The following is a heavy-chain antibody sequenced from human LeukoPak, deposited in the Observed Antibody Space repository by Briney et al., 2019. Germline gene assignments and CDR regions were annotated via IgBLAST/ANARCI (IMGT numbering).Heavy chain of an antibody. Sequence: ASVKVSCKASGYTFTSYDINWVRQATGQGLEWMGWMNPNSGNTGYAQKFQGRVTMTRNTSISTAYMELSSLRSEDTAVYYCARGPYDILTGYYLLYYYYYGMDVWGQGTTVTVSS. D-gene: IGHD3-9*01. V-gene: IGHV1-8*01. CDR2: MNPNSGNT. CDR3: ARGPYDILTGYYLLYYYYYGMDV. CDR1: GYTFTSYD. J-gene: IGHJ6*02.